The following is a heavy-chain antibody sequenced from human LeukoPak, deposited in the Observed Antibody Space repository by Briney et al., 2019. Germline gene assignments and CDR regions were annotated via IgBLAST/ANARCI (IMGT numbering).Heavy chain of an antibody. CDR2: ISGSGGTT. D-gene: IGHD4-23*01. CDR1: GFTFTTYA. J-gene: IGHJ4*02. CDR3: AKDLRWEPVY. Sequence: GGSLRLSCAASGFTFTTYAMSWVRQAPGKGLEWVSVISGSGGTTYYADSVKGRFTISRDNSKNTLYLQMNSLRAEDTAVYYCAKDLRWEPVYWGQGTLVTVSS. V-gene: IGHV3-23*01.